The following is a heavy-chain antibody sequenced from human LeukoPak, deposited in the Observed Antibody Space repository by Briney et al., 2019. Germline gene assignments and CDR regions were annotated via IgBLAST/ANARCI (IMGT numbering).Heavy chain of an antibody. J-gene: IGHJ4*02. Sequence: ASVKVSCKASGYTFTSYYMHWVRQAPGQGLEWMGWMNPNSGNTGYAQKFQGRVTMTRNTSISTAYMELSSLRAEDTAVYYCARDFPGIAVAGTRPLDYWGQGTLVTVSS. D-gene: IGHD6-19*01. V-gene: IGHV1-8*02. CDR3: ARDFPGIAVAGTRPLDY. CDR2: MNPNSGNT. CDR1: GYTFTSYY.